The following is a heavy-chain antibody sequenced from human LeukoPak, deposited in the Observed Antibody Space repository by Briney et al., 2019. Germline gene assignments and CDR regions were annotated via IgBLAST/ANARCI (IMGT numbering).Heavy chain of an antibody. CDR2: IIPIFGTP. Sequence: GASVKVSCKASGGTFISYTISWVRQAPGQGLEWMGGIIPIFGTPHYAQTFQGRVTITADESTSTAYMELSSLRSEDTAVYYCAREGGRGIAAAGTNWFDPWGQGTLVTVSS. D-gene: IGHD6-13*01. CDR3: AREGGRGIAAAGTNWFDP. CDR1: GGTFISYT. J-gene: IGHJ5*02. V-gene: IGHV1-69*13.